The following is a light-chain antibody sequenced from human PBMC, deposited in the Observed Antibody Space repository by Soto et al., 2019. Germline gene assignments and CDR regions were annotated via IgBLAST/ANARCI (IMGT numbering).Light chain of an antibody. Sequence: DIQMTQSPSAMSASVGDRVTITCRASQGISHYLTWFQQKPGKVPKRLVYDASRLQSGVPSRFSGNGSGTEFTLTIISLQPEDSATYYCLQHNNYPWTFGHGTRVEIK. CDR1: QGISHY. CDR3: LQHNNYPWT. J-gene: IGKJ1*01. V-gene: IGKV1-17*03. CDR2: DAS.